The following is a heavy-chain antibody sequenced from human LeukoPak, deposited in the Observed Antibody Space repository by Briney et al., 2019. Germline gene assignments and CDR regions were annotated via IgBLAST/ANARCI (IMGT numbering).Heavy chain of an antibody. CDR2: IRRKAYGGTS. CDR3: TRVVGGDDLSWFDP. CDR1: GFTVGHHP. J-gene: IGHJ5*02. D-gene: IGHD1-26*01. V-gene: IGHV3-49*04. Sequence: GGSLRLSRAGSGFTVGHHPMSWVRQAPGKGLEWVGFIRRKAYGGTSEYAASVKGRFTISRDDSKNIAYVQMNSLKTEDTAVYYCTRVVGGDDLSWFDPWGQGTLVTVSS.